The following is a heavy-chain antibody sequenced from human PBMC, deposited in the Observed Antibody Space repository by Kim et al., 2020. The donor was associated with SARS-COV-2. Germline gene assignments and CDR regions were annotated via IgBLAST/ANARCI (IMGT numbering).Heavy chain of an antibody. Sequence: GGSLRLSCAASGFTFSSYGMHWVRQAPGKGLEWVAVISYDGSNKYYADSVKGRFTISRDNSKNTLYLQMNSLRAEDTAVYYCAKDPRIAAAGMRPTDYWGQGTLVTVSS. CDR3: AKDPRIAAAGMRPTDY. CDR2: ISYDGSNK. V-gene: IGHV3-30*18. CDR1: GFTFSSYG. J-gene: IGHJ4*02. D-gene: IGHD6-13*01.